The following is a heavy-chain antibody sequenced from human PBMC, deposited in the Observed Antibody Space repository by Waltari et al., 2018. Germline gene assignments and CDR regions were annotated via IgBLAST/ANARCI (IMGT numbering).Heavy chain of an antibody. Sequence: QVQLQQWGAGLLKPSETLSLTCAVYGGSFSGYYWSWIRQPPGKGLEWIGEINHSGSTNYNPSLKSRVTISVDTAKNQFSLKLSSVTAADTAVYYCARRLVGSSGHFDYWGQGTLVTVSS. J-gene: IGHJ4*02. CDR1: GGSFSGYY. V-gene: IGHV4-34*01. CDR2: INHSGST. CDR3: ARRLVGSSGHFDY. D-gene: IGHD6-6*01.